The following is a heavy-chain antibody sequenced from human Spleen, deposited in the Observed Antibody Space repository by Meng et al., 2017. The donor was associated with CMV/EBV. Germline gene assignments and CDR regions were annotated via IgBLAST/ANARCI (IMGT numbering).Heavy chain of an antibody. Sequence: SVKVSCKASGYTFTGYYMHWVRQALGQGLEWMGWINPIFGTANYAQKFQGRVTITTDESTSTAYMELSSLRSEDTAVYYCASNAGLRYFDWLPEHLYYYGMDVWGQGTTVTVSS. V-gene: IGHV1-69*05. D-gene: IGHD3-9*01. CDR3: ASNAGLRYFDWLPEHLYYYGMDV. CDR2: INPIFGTA. J-gene: IGHJ6*02. CDR1: GYTFTGYY.